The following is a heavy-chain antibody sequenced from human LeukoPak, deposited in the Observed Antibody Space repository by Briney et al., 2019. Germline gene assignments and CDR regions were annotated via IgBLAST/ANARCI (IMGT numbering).Heavy chain of an antibody. D-gene: IGHD6-19*01. V-gene: IGHV3-21*06. CDR1: GFTFSTYS. Sequence: GGSLRLSCVVSGFTFSTYSMSWVRQAPGKGLEWVSFISTTSSSIYYADSVKGRFTISRDNAKNSLYLQMNSLRAEDTAVYYCARYRLDSSGWYKYFDYWGQGTLVTVS. J-gene: IGHJ4*02. CDR2: ISTTSSSI. CDR3: ARYRLDSSGWYKYFDY.